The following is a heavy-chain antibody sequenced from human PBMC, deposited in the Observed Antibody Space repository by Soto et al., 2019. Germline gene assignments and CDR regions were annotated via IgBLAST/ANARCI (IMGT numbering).Heavy chain of an antibody. D-gene: IGHD3-22*01. J-gene: IGHJ5*02. CDR3: ARGRSYYYDSSGYYWFDP. V-gene: IGHV4-30-2*01. Sequence: QLQLQESGSGLVKPSQTLSLTCAVSGGSISSGGYSWSWIRQPPGKGLEWIGYIYHSGSTYYNPSLKSRVTISVDRSKNQFSLKLSSVTAADTAVYYCARGRSYYYDSSGYYWFDPWGQGTLVTVSS. CDR1: GGSISSGGYS. CDR2: IYHSGST.